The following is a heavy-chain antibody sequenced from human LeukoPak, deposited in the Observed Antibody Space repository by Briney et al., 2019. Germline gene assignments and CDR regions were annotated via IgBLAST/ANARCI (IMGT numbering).Heavy chain of an antibody. CDR2: INHSGST. D-gene: IGHD6-13*01. Sequence: SETLSLTCAVYGGSFSGYYWSWIRQPPGKGLEWIGGINHSGSTNYNPSLKSRVTISVDTSKNQFSLKLSSVTAADTAVYYCASGPRAAAGTNYYYYMDVWGKGTTVTVSS. CDR3: ASGPRAAAGTNYYYYMDV. J-gene: IGHJ6*03. V-gene: IGHV4-34*01. CDR1: GGSFSGYY.